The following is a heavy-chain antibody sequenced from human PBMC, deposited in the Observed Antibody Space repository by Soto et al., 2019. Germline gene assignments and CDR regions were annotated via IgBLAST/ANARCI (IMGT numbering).Heavy chain of an antibody. D-gene: IGHD1-7*01. V-gene: IGHV2-5*02. J-gene: IGHJ4*02. CDR2: IYWDDDK. Sequence: SGPTLVNPTQTLTLTCTFSGFSLSTSGVGVGWIRQPPGKALEWLALIYWDDDKRYSPSLKSRLTITKDTSKNQVVLTMTNMDPVDTATYYCASQPAPGVGITGTGFDYWGQGTLVTVSS. CDR1: GFSLSTSGVG. CDR3: ASQPAPGVGITGTGFDY.